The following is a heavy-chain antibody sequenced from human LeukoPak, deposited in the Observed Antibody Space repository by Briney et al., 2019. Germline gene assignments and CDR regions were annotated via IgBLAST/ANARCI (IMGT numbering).Heavy chain of an antibody. CDR2: IYYSGST. Sequence: SETLSLTCTVSGGSISTYYWSWIRQPPGKGLEWIGYIYYSGSTNYNPSLKSRVTISVDTSKNQFSLKLSSVTAADTAVYYCARLGFGELLSAFDIWGQGTMVTVSS. D-gene: IGHD3-10*01. V-gene: IGHV4-59*01. CDR1: GGSISTYY. J-gene: IGHJ3*02. CDR3: ARLGFGELLSAFDI.